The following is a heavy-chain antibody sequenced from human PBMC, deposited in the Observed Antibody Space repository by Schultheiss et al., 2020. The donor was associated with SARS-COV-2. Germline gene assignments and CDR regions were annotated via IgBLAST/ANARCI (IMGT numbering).Heavy chain of an antibody. CDR2: IKQDGSVE. V-gene: IGHV3-7*03. J-gene: IGHJ4*02. CDR3: VKEGEEMGTS. D-gene: IGHD5-24*01. Sequence: GESLKISCAASGFTFSRNVMHWVRQAPGKGLQWVANIKQDGSVEHYVDSVRGRFIISRDNAKNSLDLQMNSLRVDDTAVYYCVKEGEEMGTSWGQGTLVTVSS. CDR1: GFTFSRNV.